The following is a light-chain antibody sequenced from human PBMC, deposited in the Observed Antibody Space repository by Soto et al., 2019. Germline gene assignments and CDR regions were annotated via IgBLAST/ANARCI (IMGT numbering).Light chain of an antibody. V-gene: IGLV2-14*01. J-gene: IGLJ1*01. CDR3: SSYTSSSTPYYV. CDR2: DVS. CDR1: SSDVVGYNY. Sequence: QSVLTQPASVSGSPVESITISCTGTSSDVVGYNYVSWYQQHPGKAPKLMIYDVSNRPSGVSNRFSGSKSGNTASLTISGLQAEDEADYYCSSYTSSSTPYYVFGTGTKVTVL.